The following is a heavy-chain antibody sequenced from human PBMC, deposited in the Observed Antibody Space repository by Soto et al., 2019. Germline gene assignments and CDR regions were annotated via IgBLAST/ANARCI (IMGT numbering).Heavy chain of an antibody. D-gene: IGHD3-10*01. Sequence: SGNVSCTASARTFSSYAISWVPQAPRQGLEWMGGIIPIFGTANYAQKFQGRVTITADESTSTAYMELSSLRSEDTAVYYCARDLGYYGSGSYYNAFGPWGQGTLVTVSS. J-gene: IGHJ5*02. CDR1: ARTFSSYA. CDR3: ARDLGYYGSGSYYNAFGP. CDR2: IIPIFGTA. V-gene: IGHV1-69*13.